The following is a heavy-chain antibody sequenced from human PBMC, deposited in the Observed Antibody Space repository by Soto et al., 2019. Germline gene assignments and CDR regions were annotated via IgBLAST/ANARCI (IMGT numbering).Heavy chain of an antibody. D-gene: IGHD3-22*01. CDR3: ARGYYDSSAYSYFDY. CDR2: INPSGGST. CDR1: GYRFTSNH. V-gene: IGHV1-46*01. J-gene: IGHJ4*02. Sequence: ASVKVSCKASGYRFTSNHMHWVRQAPGQGLEWMGIINPSGGSTSYAQKFRVRFTMTRDTSTSTVYMELSSLRSGDTAVYYCARGYYDSSAYSYFDYWGQGTLVTVSS.